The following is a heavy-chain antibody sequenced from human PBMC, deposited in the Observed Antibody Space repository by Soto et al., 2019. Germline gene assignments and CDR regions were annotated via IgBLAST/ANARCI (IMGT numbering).Heavy chain of an antibody. CDR1: GFTFSSYS. CDR2: ISSSSSYI. Sequence: PGGSLRLSCAASGFTFSSYSMNWVRQAPGKGLEWVSSISSSSSYIYYADSVKGRFTISRDNAKNSLYLQMNSLRAEDTAVYYCVRVDYSSYRQLYYGMDVWGQGTTVTVPS. D-gene: IGHD4-4*01. CDR3: VRVDYSSYRQLYYGMDV. J-gene: IGHJ6*02. V-gene: IGHV3-21*01.